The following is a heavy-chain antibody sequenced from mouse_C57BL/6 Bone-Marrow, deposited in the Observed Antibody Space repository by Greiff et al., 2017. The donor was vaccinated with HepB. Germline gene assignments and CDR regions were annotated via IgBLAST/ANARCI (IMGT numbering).Heavy chain of an antibody. CDR2: FDPENGDT. Sequence: VQLQQSGAELVRPGASVKLSCTASGFNIKDDYMHWVKQRPEQGLEWIGWFDPENGDTEYASKFQGKATITADTSSNTAYLQLSSLTSEDTAVYYCVIYYYGSSYAMDYWGQGTSVTVSS. CDR3: VIYYYGSSYAMDY. V-gene: IGHV14-4*01. J-gene: IGHJ4*01. D-gene: IGHD1-1*01. CDR1: GFNIKDDY.